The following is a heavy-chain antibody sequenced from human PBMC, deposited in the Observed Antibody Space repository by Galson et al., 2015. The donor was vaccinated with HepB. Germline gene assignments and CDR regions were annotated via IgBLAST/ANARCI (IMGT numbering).Heavy chain of an antibody. CDR1: GFTFSSYW. CDR2: IKQDGSEK. V-gene: IGHV3-7*03. CDR3: ARGNSSASPLDY. D-gene: IGHD6-25*01. Sequence: SLRLSCEASGFTFSSYWMSWVRQAPGKGLEWVANIKQDGSEKYYVDSVKGRFTISRDNAKNSIYLQMNSLRAEDTAVYYCARGNSSASPLDYWGQGTLVTVSS. J-gene: IGHJ4*02.